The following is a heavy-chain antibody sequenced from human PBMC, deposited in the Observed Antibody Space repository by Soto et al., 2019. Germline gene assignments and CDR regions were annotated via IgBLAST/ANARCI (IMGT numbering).Heavy chain of an antibody. D-gene: IGHD1-7*01. CDR1: GYTFTSYG. Sequence: QVQLVQSGAEVKKPGASVKVSCKASGYTFTSYGISWVRQAPGQGLEWMGWISAYNGNTNYAQKLKGRVTITTDTSTSTAYMELRSLRSDDTAVYSCARGPRFLRFWGELRQGYAFDIWGQGTMVTVSS. V-gene: IGHV1-18*01. J-gene: IGHJ3*02. CDR2: ISAYNGNT. CDR3: ARGPRFLRFWGELRQGYAFDI.